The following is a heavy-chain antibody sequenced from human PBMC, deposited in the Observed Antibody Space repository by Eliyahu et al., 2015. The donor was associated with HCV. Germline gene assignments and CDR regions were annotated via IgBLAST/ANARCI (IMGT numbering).Heavy chain of an antibody. V-gene: IGHV4-34*01. J-gene: IGHJ6*03. Sequence: QVQLQQWGAGLLKPSETLSLTCAVYGGSFSGYYWSWIRQPPGKGLEWIGEINHSGSTNYNPSPKSRVTISVDTSKNQFSLKLSSVTAADTAVYYCARGRQYYGSGSYYKNTSYYYYYYMDVWGKGTTVTVSS. CDR2: INHSGST. CDR1: GGSFSGYY. D-gene: IGHD3-10*01. CDR3: ARGRQYYGSGSYYKNTSYYYYYYMDV.